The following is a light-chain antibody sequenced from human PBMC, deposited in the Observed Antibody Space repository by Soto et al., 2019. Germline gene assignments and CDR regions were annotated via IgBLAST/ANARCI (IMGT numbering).Light chain of an antibody. CDR3: SSYTTNKTLI. Sequence: QSVLTQPASVSGSPGQSITISCTGTSSDVGAHNFVSWYQQHPGKAPKLIFYEVSNRPPGLSDRFSGSKSGTTASLTISGLQAEDEADYFCSSYTTNKTLIFGGGTKLTVL. V-gene: IGLV2-14*01. CDR1: SSDVGAHNF. CDR2: EVS. J-gene: IGLJ2*01.